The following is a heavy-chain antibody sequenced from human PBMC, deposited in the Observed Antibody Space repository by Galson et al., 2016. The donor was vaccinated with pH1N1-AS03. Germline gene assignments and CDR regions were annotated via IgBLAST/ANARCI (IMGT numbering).Heavy chain of an antibody. Sequence: PALVKPTQTLTLTCTVSGFSLSAGGVHVAWIRQSPGKALEWLALIYWDGDERYNSSLRSRLSISRDNSKNHVVLTMTSVGPMDTGTYFFARSTHVNEGLDFRGQGTLVTVSS. V-gene: IGHV2-5*02. CDR3: ARSTHVNEGLDF. CDR2: IYWDGDE. J-gene: IGHJ4*02. CDR1: GFSLSAGGVH. D-gene: IGHD2-8*01.